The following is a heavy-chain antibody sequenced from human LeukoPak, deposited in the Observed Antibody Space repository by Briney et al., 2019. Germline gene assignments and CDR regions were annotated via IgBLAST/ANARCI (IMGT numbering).Heavy chain of an antibody. Sequence: SETLSLTCTVSGGSISSYYWSWVRQPPGKGLEWIGYIYYSGSTNYNPSLKSRVTISVDTSKNQFSLKLSSVTAADTAVYYCARDEGTTGIDYWGQGTLVTVSS. J-gene: IGHJ4*02. D-gene: IGHD1-1*01. CDR1: GGSISSYY. CDR3: ARDEGTTGIDY. V-gene: IGHV4-59*01. CDR2: IYYSGST.